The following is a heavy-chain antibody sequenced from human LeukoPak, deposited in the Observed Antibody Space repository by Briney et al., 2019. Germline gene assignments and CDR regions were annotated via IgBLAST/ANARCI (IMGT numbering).Heavy chain of an antibody. V-gene: IGHV4-4*07. Sequence: SETLSLTCTVSGDSISRYYWSWIRQPAGKGLEWIGRIYNGGIITYNPSLKSRVTMSIDTSNNQFSLRLTSVTAADTALYFCSLQHYLTGFAFDVWARGPLSPSLQ. CDR1: GDSISRYY. CDR2: IYNGGII. CDR3: SLQHYLTGFAFDV. J-gene: IGHJ3*01. D-gene: IGHD3-9*01.